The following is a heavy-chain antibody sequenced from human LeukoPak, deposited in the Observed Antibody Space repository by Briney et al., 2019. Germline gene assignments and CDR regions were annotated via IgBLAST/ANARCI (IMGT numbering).Heavy chain of an antibody. D-gene: IGHD3-22*01. V-gene: IGHV3-48*01. CDR1: GITFSNYN. CDR2: ISSSSSTI. CDR3: AREDDSSGYYKNDAFDI. Sequence: GGSLRLSCAAPGITFSNYNMNWVRQAPGKGLEWVSYISSSSSTIYYADSVKGRFTISRDNAKNSLYLQMNSLRAEDTAVYYCAREDDSSGYYKNDAFDIWGQGTMVTVSS. J-gene: IGHJ3*02.